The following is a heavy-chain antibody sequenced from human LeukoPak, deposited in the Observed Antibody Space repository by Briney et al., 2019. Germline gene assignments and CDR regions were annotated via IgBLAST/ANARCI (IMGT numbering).Heavy chain of an antibody. J-gene: IGHJ4*02. D-gene: IGHD2-2*02. V-gene: IGHV4-59*08. CDR3: ARHEARRPTYPEYYFDY. CDR2: IYYSGST. CDR1: GGSISSYY. Sequence: SETPSLTCTVSGGSISSYYWSWIRQPPGKGLGWIGYIYYSGSTNYNPSLKSRVTISVDTSKNQFSLKLSSVTAADTAVYYCARHEARRPTYPEYYFDYWGQGTLVTVSS.